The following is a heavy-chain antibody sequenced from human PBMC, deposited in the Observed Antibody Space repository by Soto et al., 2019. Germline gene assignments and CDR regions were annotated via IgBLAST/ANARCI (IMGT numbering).Heavy chain of an antibody. CDR1: GGSISSGGYS. V-gene: IGHV4-30-2*01. D-gene: IGHD5-18*01. CDR2: IYHSGST. Sequence: TRSLTCAVSGGSISSGGYSWSWIRQPPGKGLEWIGYIYHSGSTYYNPSLKSRVTISVDRSKNHFSLKLSSVTAADTAVYYCASATSMTATARGYWGQGTQVTISS. CDR3: ASATSMTATARGY. J-gene: IGHJ4*02.